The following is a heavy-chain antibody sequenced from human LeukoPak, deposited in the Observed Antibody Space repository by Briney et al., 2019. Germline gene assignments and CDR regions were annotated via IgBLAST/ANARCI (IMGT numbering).Heavy chain of an antibody. D-gene: IGHD6-13*01. J-gene: IGHJ3*02. CDR3: ARGIAAAGDAFDI. V-gene: IGHV1-46*01. CDR2: INPSGGST. CDR1: GGTFSSYA. Sequence: ASVKVSCKASGGTFSSYAISWVRQAPGQGLEWMGIINPSGGSTSYAQKFQGRVTMTRDTSTSTVYMELSSLRSEDTAVYYCARGIAAAGDAFDIWGQGTMVTVSS.